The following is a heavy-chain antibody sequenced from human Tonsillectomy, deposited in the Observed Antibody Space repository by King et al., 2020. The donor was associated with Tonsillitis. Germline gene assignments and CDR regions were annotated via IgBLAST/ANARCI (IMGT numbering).Heavy chain of an antibody. V-gene: IGHV1-2*02. D-gene: IGHD1-26*01. CDR1: GYTFGDHF. Sequence: QLVQSGAEVKKPGASVKVSCKASGYTFGDHFMHWVRQAPGQGLEWMGWSNPNSGGRHYAQKFQGRVTMTRDTSISTAYMELSSLRSDDTAVYYCARDSGTFPDYWGQGTLVTVSS. CDR3: ARDSGTFPDY. J-gene: IGHJ4*02. CDR2: SNPNSGGR.